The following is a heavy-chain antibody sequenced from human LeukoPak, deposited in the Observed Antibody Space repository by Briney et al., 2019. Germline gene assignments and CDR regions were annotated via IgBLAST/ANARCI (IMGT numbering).Heavy chain of an antibody. CDR3: ARDYYDFWSGYYNY. CDR2: ISYDGSNK. V-gene: IGHV3-30*03. D-gene: IGHD3-3*01. Sequence: PGGSLRLSCAASGFKFSSYDMHWVRQAPGTGLEWVAVISYDGSNKYYADSVKGRFTISRDNSKNTLYLQMDSLRAEDTAVYYCARDYYDFWSGYYNYWGQGTLVTVSS. CDR1: GFKFSSYD. J-gene: IGHJ4*02.